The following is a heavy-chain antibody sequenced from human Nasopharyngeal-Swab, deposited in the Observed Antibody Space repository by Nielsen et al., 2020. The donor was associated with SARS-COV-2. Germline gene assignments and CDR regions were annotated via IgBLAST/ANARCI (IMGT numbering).Heavy chain of an antibody. Sequence: ASVKVSCKASGYTFTSYGICWVRQAPGQGLEWMGWISAYNGNTNYAQKLQGRVTMTTDTSTSTAYMELRSLRSDDTAVYYCARLVLTGFLEGDAFDIWGQGTMVTVSS. CDR1: GYTFTSYG. D-gene: IGHD3-3*01. CDR2: ISAYNGNT. V-gene: IGHV1-18*01. J-gene: IGHJ3*02. CDR3: ARLVLTGFLEGDAFDI.